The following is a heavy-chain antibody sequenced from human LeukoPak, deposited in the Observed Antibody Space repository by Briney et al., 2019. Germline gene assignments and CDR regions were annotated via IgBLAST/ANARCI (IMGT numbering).Heavy chain of an antibody. CDR3: ARDSGYSGYDSMASYYMDV. D-gene: IGHD5-12*01. J-gene: IGHJ6*03. Sequence: PSETLSLTCTVSGGSISSYYWSWIRQPPGKGLEWIGYIYYSGSTNYNPSLKSRVTISVDTSKNQFSLKLSSVTAADTAVYYCARDSGYSGYDSMASYYMDVWGKGTTVTVSS. V-gene: IGHV4-59*01. CDR1: GGSISSYY. CDR2: IYYSGST.